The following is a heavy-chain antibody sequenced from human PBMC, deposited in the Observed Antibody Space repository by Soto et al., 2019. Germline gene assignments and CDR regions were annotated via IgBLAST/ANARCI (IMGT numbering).Heavy chain of an antibody. CDR1: GYNFTAFW. Sequence: GESLKISCKASGYNFTAFWIHWVRQMPGKGLEWLGKIDPSDSYTNYSPSFEGHVTISTDNSITTAYLQWSSLRASDTALYFCARVHKNWFDSWAQGTMVTSPQ. CDR3: ARVHKNWFDS. J-gene: IGHJ5*01. V-gene: IGHV5-10-1*01. CDR2: IDPSDSYT.